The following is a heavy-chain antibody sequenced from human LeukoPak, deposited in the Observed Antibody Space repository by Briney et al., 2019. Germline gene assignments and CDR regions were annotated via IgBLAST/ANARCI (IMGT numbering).Heavy chain of an antibody. D-gene: IGHD3-9*01. Sequence: PGGSLRLSCTGSGFIFGSYWMSWVRQAPGKGLEWVSGIGASGGSTYYADSVKGRFTISRDNSKNTLYLQVNSLRTEDTAVYYCAKAEGYDILTGLDYWGQGTLVTVSS. V-gene: IGHV3-23*01. CDR3: AKAEGYDILTGLDY. J-gene: IGHJ4*02. CDR1: GFIFGSYW. CDR2: IGASGGST.